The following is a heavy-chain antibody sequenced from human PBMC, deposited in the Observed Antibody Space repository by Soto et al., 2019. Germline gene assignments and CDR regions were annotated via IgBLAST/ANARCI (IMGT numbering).Heavy chain of an antibody. CDR2: IIPIFGTA. J-gene: IGHJ6*02. CDR1: GGTFSSYA. CDR3: ARGTYPKLGYRIYYYGMDV. Sequence: QVQLVQAGAEVKKPGSSVKVSCKASGGTFSSYAISWVRQAPGQGLEWMGGIIPIFGTANYEQKFQGRVTITADESTSTAYMELSSLRSEDTAVYYCARGTYPKLGYRIYYYGMDVWGQGTTVTVSS. D-gene: IGHD5-12*01. V-gene: IGHV1-69*01.